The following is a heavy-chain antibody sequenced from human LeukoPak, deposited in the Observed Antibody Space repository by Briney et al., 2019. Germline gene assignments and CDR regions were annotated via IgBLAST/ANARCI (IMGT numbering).Heavy chain of an antibody. CDR1: GGSISSYY. CDR2: IYYSGST. J-gene: IGHJ4*02. D-gene: IGHD3-22*01. Sequence: SETLSLTCTVSGGSISSYYWSWIRQPPGKALEWIGSIYYSGSTDYNPSLKSRVTISVDTSKNQFSLKLSSVTAADTAVYYCARGYYYDSSPFDYWGQGTLVTVSS. CDR3: ARGYYYDSSPFDY. V-gene: IGHV4-39*01.